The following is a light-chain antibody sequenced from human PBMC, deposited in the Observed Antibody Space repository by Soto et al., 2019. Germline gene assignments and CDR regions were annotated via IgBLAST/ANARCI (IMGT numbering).Light chain of an antibody. CDR1: QNIRSR. J-gene: IGKJ1*01. Sequence: DFQMTQSPSTLSASVGDRVTITCRASQNIRSRLAWFQQKPGKAPKLLIYDASSLESGVPQRFSGSGSGTEFTLTIGSVQTDDFSTYCCQHYHSYWTFGQGTKVE. CDR2: DAS. CDR3: QHYHSYWT. V-gene: IGKV1-5*01.